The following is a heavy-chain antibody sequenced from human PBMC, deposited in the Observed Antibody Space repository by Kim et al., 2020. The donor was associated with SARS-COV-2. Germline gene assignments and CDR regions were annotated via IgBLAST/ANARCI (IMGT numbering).Heavy chain of an antibody. V-gene: IGHV4-31*03. CDR2: VYSIGST. J-gene: IGHJ6*02. CDR1: RGSIDTGHYY. CDR3: ARDSAPRAGGLDV. D-gene: IGHD6-25*01. Sequence: SETLSLTCTVSRGSIDTGHYYWTWIRQHPGKGLEWIGFVYSIGSTSYNPSLKSRVTISMDTSKNQFSLRLTSVTAADPALYFCARDSAPRAGGLDVWGQG.